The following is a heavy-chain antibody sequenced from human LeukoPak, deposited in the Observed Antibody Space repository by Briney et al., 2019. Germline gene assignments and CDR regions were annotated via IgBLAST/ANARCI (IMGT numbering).Heavy chain of an antibody. D-gene: IGHD3-10*02. CDR3: AELGITMIGGV. Sequence: GGSLRLSCEASGFTFNTYWMSWVRQAPGKGLEWVANINEDGSEKFYVDSVKGRFTISRDNAKNSLYLQMNSLRAEDTAVYYCAELGITMIGGVWGKGTTVTISS. CDR2: INEDGSEK. CDR1: GFTFNTYW. J-gene: IGHJ6*04. V-gene: IGHV3-7*01.